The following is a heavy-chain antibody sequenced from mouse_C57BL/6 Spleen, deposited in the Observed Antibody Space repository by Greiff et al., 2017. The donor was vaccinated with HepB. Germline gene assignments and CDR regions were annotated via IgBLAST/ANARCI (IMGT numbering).Heavy chain of an antibody. J-gene: IGHJ4*01. CDR3: ASSDYYYGSSLYYYAMDY. D-gene: IGHD1-1*01. CDR2: IDPNSGGT. V-gene: IGHV1-72*01. CDR1: GYTFTSYW. Sequence: VRLQQSGAELVKPGASVKLSCKASGYTFTSYWMHWVKQRPGRGLEWIGRIDPNSGGTKYNEKFKSKATLTVDKPSSTAYMQLSSLTSEDSAVFYCASSDYYYGSSLYYYAMDYWGQGTSVTVSS.